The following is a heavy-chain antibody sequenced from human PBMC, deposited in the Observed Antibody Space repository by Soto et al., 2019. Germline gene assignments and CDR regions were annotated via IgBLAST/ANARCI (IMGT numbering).Heavy chain of an antibody. CDR3: ATRIAARPDYFDS. D-gene: IGHD6-6*01. J-gene: IGHJ4*02. Sequence: SVNVSCKASGGTFRSYFISWVRQAPGQGLEWMGWIIPLLGTTNLAQKFQGRVTISADESTSTAYMDLSSLRSEDTGVYYCATRIAARPDYFDSWGRGTLVTVSS. V-gene: IGHV1-69*11. CDR2: IIPLLGTT. CDR1: GGTFRSYF.